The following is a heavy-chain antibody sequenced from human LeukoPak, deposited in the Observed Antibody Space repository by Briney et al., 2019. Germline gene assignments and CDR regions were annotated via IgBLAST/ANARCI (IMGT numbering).Heavy chain of an antibody. CDR1: GGSISSYY. CDR3: AREYYDSSGYYVYFDY. J-gene: IGHJ4*02. V-gene: IGHV4-4*07. Sequence: SETLSLTCTVSGGSISSYYWSWIRQPAGKGLEWIGRIYTSGSTNYNPSLKSRVTMSVDTSKNQFSLKLSSVTAADTAVYYCAREYYDSSGYYVYFDYWGQGTLVTVSS. D-gene: IGHD3-22*01. CDR2: IYTSGST.